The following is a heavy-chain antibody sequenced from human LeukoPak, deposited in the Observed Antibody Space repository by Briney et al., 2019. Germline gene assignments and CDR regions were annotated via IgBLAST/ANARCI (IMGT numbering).Heavy chain of an antibody. J-gene: IGHJ6*02. CDR3: ARFPGTIRGLRYYYYGMDV. Sequence: GASVKVSCKASGYTFTSYGISWVRQAPGQGLEWMGWISAYNGITNYAQKLQGRVTMTTDTSTSTAYMELRSLRSDDTAVYYCARFPGTIRGLRYYYYGMDVWGQGTTVTVSS. CDR1: GYTFTSYG. D-gene: IGHD1-14*01. CDR2: ISAYNGIT. V-gene: IGHV1-18*01.